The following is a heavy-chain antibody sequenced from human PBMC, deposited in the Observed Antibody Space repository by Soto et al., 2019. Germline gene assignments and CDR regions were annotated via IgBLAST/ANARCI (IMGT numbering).Heavy chain of an antibody. D-gene: IGHD3-10*01. CDR2: IYFRGTT. J-gene: IGHJ4*02. CDR3: ARHNYGSGSTYFDY. Sequence: SETLSLTCTVSGGFISSYYWSWIRRPPGKGLEWIGYIYFRGTTNYNTSLKSRVTMSADTSKNQFSLKMNSVTAADTAVYYCARHNYGSGSTYFDYWGQGTLVTVSS. V-gene: IGHV4-59*01. CDR1: GGFISSYY.